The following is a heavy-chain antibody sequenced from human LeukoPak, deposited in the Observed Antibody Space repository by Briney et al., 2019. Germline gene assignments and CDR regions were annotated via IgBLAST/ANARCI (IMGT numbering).Heavy chain of an antibody. J-gene: IGHJ4*02. D-gene: IGHD3-16*01. Sequence: GGSLRLSCAASGFTFSSYGMHWVRQAPGKGLEWVAFIRYDGSNKYYADSVKGRFTISGDNSKNTLYLQMNSLRAEDTAVYYCAKDLRLITFGGVMDYWGQGTLVTVSS. CDR3: AKDLRLITFGGVMDY. V-gene: IGHV3-30*02. CDR1: GFTFSSYG. CDR2: IRYDGSNK.